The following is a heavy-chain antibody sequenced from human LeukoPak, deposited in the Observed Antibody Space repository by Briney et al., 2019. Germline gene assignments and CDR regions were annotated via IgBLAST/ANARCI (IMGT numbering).Heavy chain of an antibody. J-gene: IGHJ4*02. CDR2: ISGSGGST. CDR3: ARGRYYDNSVYYCFDY. D-gene: IGHD3-22*01. CDR1: GFTFSSYA. V-gene: IGHV3-23*01. Sequence: GESLKISCAASGFTFSSYAMSWVRQAPGMGLAWVSAISGSGGSTYYADSVKGRFTISRDTSKNTLYLQMNSLRAEDTAVYYCARGRYYDNSVYYCFDYWGQGTLVTVSS.